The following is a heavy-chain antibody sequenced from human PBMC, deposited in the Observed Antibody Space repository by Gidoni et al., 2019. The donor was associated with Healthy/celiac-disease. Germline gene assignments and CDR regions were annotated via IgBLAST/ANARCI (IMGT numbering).Heavy chain of an antibody. Sequence: EVQLLESGGGLVQPGGSLRLSCAPSGFTFSSYAMSWVRQAPGTGLGWVSAISGSGGSTYYADSVKGRFTISRDNSKNTLYLQMNSLRAEDTAVYYCAKARIVVVITATTFDYWGQGTLVTVSS. CDR1: GFTFSSYA. D-gene: IGHD3-22*01. CDR2: ISGSGGST. CDR3: AKARIVVVITATTFDY. V-gene: IGHV3-23*01. J-gene: IGHJ4*02.